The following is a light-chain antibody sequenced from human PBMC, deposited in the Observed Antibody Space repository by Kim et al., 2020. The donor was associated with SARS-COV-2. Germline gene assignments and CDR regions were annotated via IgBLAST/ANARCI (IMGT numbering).Light chain of an antibody. Sequence: GYPGQTASILCSGDKVGDKYACWYQQKPGQSPVLVIYQDNKRPSGIPERFAGSNSGNTATLTISGTQAMDEADYYCQAWDSSTKVFGTGTKVTVL. CDR2: QDN. V-gene: IGLV3-1*01. CDR1: KVGDKY. CDR3: QAWDSSTKV. J-gene: IGLJ1*01.